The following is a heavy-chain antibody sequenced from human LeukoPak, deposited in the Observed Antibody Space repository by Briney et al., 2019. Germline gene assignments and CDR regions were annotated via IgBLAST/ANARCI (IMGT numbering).Heavy chain of an antibody. CDR3: AKRSAESSGYSEH. J-gene: IGHJ4*02. D-gene: IGHD3-22*01. Sequence: GGSLRLSCAASGFTFSSYAMSWVRQAPGKGLEWVSAISGSGGSTYYADSVKGRFTISRDNSKNTLYLQLNSLRAEDTAVYYCAKRSAESSGYSEHWGQGALVTVSS. CDR2: ISGSGGST. CDR1: GFTFSSYA. V-gene: IGHV3-23*01.